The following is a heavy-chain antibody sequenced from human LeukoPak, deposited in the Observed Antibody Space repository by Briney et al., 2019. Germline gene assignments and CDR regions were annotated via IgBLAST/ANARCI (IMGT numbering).Heavy chain of an antibody. CDR2: IVVGSGNT. V-gene: IGHV1-58*02. J-gene: IGHJ5*02. CDR3: ARGTFDYGDYSNWFDP. Sequence: SVKVSCKASGFTFTSSAMQWVRQARGQRLEWIGWIVVGSGNTNYAQKFQERVTITRDMSTSTAYMELSSLRSDDTAVYYCARGTFDYGDYSNWFDPWGQGTLVTVSS. D-gene: IGHD4-17*01. CDR1: GFTFTSSA.